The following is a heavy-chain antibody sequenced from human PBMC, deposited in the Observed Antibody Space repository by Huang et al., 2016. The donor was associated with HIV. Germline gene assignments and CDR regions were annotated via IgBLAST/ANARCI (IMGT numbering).Heavy chain of an antibody. J-gene: IGHJ5*02. D-gene: IGHD6-13*01. Sequence: QLQLQESGPGLVKPSETLSLTCTVSGGSVSSSSYYWGWIRQPPGKGLEWIGSISQSGTTYYNPARKGRVTISVDTSRTQFSLKLGSVTAADTAVYYCAAHGRIVGIPAAPLRFDPWGQGTLVTVSS. CDR1: GGSVSSSSYY. V-gene: IGHV4-39*01. CDR2: ISQSGTT. CDR3: AAHGRIVGIPAAPLRFDP.